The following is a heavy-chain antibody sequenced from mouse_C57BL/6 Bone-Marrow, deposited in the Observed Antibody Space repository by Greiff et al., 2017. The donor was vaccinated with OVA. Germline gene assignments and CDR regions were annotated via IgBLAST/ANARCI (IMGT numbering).Heavy chain of an antibody. V-gene: IGHV14-4*01. CDR3: TTGISHV. J-gene: IGHJ1*03. CDR1: GFNIKDDY. Sequence: VHVKQSGAELVRPGASVKLSCTASGFNIKDDYMHWVKQRPEQGLEWIGWIDPENGDTEYASKFQGKATITADTSSNTAYLQLSSLTSEDTAVYYCTTGISHVWGTGTTVTVSS. CDR2: IDPENGDT.